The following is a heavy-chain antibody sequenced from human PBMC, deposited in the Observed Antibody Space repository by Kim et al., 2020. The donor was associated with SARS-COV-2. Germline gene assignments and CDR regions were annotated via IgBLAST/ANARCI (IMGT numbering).Heavy chain of an antibody. CDR1: GGSISSSSYY. J-gene: IGHJ5*02. CDR2: IYYSGST. Sequence: SETLSLTCTVSGGSISSSSYYWGWIRQPPGKGLEWIGSIYYSGSTYYNPSLKSRVTISVDTSKNQFSLKLSSVTAADTAVYYCASQGCRGIVVVPAVPDNWFAPWGRGTLVTVSS. V-gene: IGHV4-39*07. CDR3: ASQGCRGIVVVPAVPDNWFAP. D-gene: IGHD2-2*01.